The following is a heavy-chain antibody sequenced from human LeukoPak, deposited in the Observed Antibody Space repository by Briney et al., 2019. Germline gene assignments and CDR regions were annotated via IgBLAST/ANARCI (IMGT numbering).Heavy chain of an antibody. CDR2: INSDGSST. D-gene: IGHD4-17*01. V-gene: IGHV3-74*01. CDR3: ASSTVTSPTDY. CDR1: GFTFSSYW. J-gene: IGHJ4*02. Sequence: GESLRLSCAASGFTFSSYWMHWVRQAPGKGLVWVSRINSDGSSTSYADSVKGRFTISRDNAKNSLYLQMNSLRAEDTAVYYCASSTVTSPTDYWGQGTLVTVSS.